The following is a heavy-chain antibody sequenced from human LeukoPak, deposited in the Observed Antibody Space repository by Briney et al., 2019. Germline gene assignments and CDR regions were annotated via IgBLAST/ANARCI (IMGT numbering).Heavy chain of an antibody. CDR2: IIGNGRAI. J-gene: IGHJ4*02. CDR3: RKAQKVAAGGAFQY. V-gene: IGHV3-23*01. CDR1: GFTFSTYA. Sequence: GGSLRLSCAVSGFTFSTYAMNWGRQAPGKGLEWVSLIIGNGRAIYYADSVKGRFTISRDNSKNTLYLQMNSLRAEDTAVYFCRKAQKVAAGGAFQYWGQGTLVTVSS. D-gene: IGHD6-13*01.